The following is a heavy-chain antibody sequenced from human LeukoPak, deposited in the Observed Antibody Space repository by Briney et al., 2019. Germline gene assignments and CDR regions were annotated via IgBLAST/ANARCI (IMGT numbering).Heavy chain of an antibody. J-gene: IGHJ4*01. D-gene: IGHD5-24*01. Sequence: PGGSLRLSCAASGFTFSDYYMSWIRQAPGKGLEWVSYISSSSSYTNYADSVKGRFTISRDNAKNSLYLQMNGLRAEDTAVYYCARGSSGGYNYPFDYSGDGKLVTVSS. V-gene: IGHV3-11*05. CDR3: ARGSSGGYNYPFDY. CDR1: GFTFSDYY. CDR2: ISSSSSYT.